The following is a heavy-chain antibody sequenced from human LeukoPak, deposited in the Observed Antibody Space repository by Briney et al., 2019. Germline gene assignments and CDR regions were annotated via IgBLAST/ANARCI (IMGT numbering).Heavy chain of an antibody. J-gene: IGHJ4*02. D-gene: IGHD2-2*01. V-gene: IGHV3-9*01. CDR3: ARRAIVPAAREDY. Sequence: PGGSLRLSCAASGLPFEVYAMHWVRQAPGKGLEWASGISWNSGSIGYADSVKGRFTISRDNAKNSLYLQMNSLRAEDTAVYYCARRAIVPAAREDYWGQGTLVTVSS. CDR2: ISWNSGSI. CDR1: GLPFEVYA.